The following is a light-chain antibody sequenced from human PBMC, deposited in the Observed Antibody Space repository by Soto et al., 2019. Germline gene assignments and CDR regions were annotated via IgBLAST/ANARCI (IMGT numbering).Light chain of an antibody. Sequence: QSALTQPASVSGSPGQSISFSCAGSNSDVGSSVYVSWYRQHPGKAPQLIIYEVNKRPSGVSNRFSGSKSGNTASLTISGLQAEDEGQYYCCSYVGSDTYVIFGGGTKLTVL. CDR2: EVN. J-gene: IGLJ2*01. CDR1: NSDVGSSVY. V-gene: IGLV2-23*02. CDR3: CSYVGSDTYVI.